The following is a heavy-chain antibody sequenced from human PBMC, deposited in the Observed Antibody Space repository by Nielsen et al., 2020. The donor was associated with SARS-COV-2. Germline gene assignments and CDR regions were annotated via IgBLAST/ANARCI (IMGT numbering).Heavy chain of an antibody. Sequence: GESLKISCEVSGVTFSDYYMSWIRQAPGKGLEWISYISSSRRDTSYADSVKGRFTISRDNAKNFLYLQMNSLRAEDTALYYCAKDASPYSSGIDYWGQGTLVTVSS. V-gene: IGHV3-11*05. CDR1: GVTFSDYY. CDR3: AKDASPYSSGIDY. J-gene: IGHJ4*02. CDR2: ISSSRRDT. D-gene: IGHD6-19*01.